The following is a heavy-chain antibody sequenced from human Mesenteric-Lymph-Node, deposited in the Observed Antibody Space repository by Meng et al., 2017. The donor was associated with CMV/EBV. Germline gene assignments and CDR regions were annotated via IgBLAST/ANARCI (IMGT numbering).Heavy chain of an antibody. CDR3: ARDRVRQLRFYGMDA. CDR2: IKQDGSGK. J-gene: IGHJ6*02. Sequence: GGSLRLSCAASGFTFSSYWMSWVRQAPGKGLEWVANIKQDGSGKYYVDSVKGRFTISRDNAKNSLYLQMNSVRAEDTAVYYCARDRVRQLRFYGMDAWDQGTTVTVSS. V-gene: IGHV3-7*01. D-gene: IGHD3-3*01. CDR1: GFTFSSYW.